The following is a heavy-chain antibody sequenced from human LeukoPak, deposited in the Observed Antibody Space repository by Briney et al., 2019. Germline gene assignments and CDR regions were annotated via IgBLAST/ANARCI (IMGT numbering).Heavy chain of an antibody. CDR1: GGTFSSYA. D-gene: IGHD3-3*01. CDR2: IIPIFGTA. CDR3: ARGVLRFLEWLLY. J-gene: IGHJ4*02. Sequence: SVKVSCKASGGTFSSYAISWVRRAPGQGLERMGGIIPIFGTANYAQKFQGRVTITADESTSTAYMELSSLRSEDTAVYYCARGVLRFLEWLLYWGQGTLVTVSS. V-gene: IGHV1-69*13.